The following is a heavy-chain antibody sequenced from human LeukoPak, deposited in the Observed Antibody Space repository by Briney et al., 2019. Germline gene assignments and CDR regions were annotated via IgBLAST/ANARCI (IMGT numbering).Heavy chain of an antibody. D-gene: IGHD5-12*01. CDR2: IYSGGST. CDR1: GFTFSSYA. J-gene: IGHJ4*02. CDR3: AREGGYGRAPTFDY. Sequence: GGSLRLSCAASGFTFSSYAMSWVRQAPGKGLEWVSVIYSGGSTYYADSVKGRFTISRDNSKNTLYLQMNSLRAEDTAVYYCAREGGYGRAPTFDYWGQGTLVTVSS. V-gene: IGHV3-53*01.